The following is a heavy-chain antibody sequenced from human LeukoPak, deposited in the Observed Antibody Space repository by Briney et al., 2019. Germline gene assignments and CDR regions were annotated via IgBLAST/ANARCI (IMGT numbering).Heavy chain of an antibody. CDR3: AREPRIDYYGSGSHYYYYGMDV. Sequence: PGRSLRLSCAASGFTFSSYGMHWVRQAPGKGLEWVAVIWYGGSNKYYADSVKGRFTISRDNSKNTLYLQMNSLRAEDTAVYYCAREPRIDYYGSGSHYYYYGMDVWGKGTTVTVSS. V-gene: IGHV3-33*01. D-gene: IGHD3-10*01. CDR1: GFTFSSYG. J-gene: IGHJ6*04. CDR2: IWYGGSNK.